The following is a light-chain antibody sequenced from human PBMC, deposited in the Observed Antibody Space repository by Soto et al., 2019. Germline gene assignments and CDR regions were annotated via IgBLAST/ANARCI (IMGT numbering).Light chain of an antibody. CDR3: QSFDGSNYGV. CDR2: ENN. CDR1: TGSIVSSY. Sequence: NFMLTQPHSVSGSPGETVTISCTRSTGSIVSSYVQWYQQRPGSSPTTVIYENNQRPSGVPDRFFGSIDSSSNSASLTISGLKAEDEADYHCQSFDGSNYGVFGGGTQLTVL. V-gene: IGLV6-57*01. J-gene: IGLJ3*02.